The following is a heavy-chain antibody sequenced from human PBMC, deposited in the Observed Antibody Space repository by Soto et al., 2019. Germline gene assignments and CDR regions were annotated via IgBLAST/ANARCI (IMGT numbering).Heavy chain of an antibody. CDR1: GGSISRGDHY. D-gene: IGHD1-20*01. V-gene: IGHV4-30-4*01. CDR3: ARDHND. J-gene: IGHJ4*02. Sequence: SSETLSLTCTVSGGSISRGDHYWSWIRQPPGKGLEWIAYMYNSGITYYNPSLERRVTISIDTSNNQFSLKLISVTAADTAVYYCARDHNDWGQGTLVTVSS. CDR2: MYNSGIT.